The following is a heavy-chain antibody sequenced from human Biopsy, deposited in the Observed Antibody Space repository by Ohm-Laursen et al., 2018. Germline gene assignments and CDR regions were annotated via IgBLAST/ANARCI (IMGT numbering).Heavy chain of an antibody. V-gene: IGHV3-23*01. J-gene: IGHJ4*02. CDR3: ARARGSGRLRYHFDY. Sequence: SLRLSCSASGFTFSSHAMSWVRQAPGKGPECVSLINGSGGSTYYADPVKGRFTISRDNSKNTLYLQMNSLRAEDTAMYYCARARGSGRLRYHFDYWGQGTLVTVSS. D-gene: IGHD1-26*01. CDR1: GFTFSSHA. CDR2: INGSGGST.